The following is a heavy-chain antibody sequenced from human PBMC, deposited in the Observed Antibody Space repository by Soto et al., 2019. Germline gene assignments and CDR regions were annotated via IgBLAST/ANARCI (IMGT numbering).Heavy chain of an antibody. CDR1: GYTFTSYG. J-gene: IGHJ4*02. CDR2: ISAYNGNT. Sequence: GASVKVSCTASGYTFTSYGISWVRQAPGQGLEWMGWISAYNGNTNYAQKLQGRVTMTTDTSTSTAYMELRSLRSDDTAVYYCARDGSGWYSFSWTFDYWGQGTLVTVSS. CDR3: ARDGSGWYSFSWTFDY. V-gene: IGHV1-18*01. D-gene: IGHD6-19*01.